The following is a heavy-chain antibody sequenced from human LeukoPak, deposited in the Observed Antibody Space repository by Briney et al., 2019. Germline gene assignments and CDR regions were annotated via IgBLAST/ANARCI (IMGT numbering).Heavy chain of an antibody. Sequence: GGSLRLSCAASGFTFSGHWMSWVRQAPGRGLEWVANIKQDGSEKYYVGSVKGRFTISRDNAKNSLYLQMNTLRAEDTAVYYCARAWDSSDHSDYWGQGTLVTVSS. J-gene: IGHJ4*02. CDR3: ARAWDSSDHSDY. D-gene: IGHD6-19*01. V-gene: IGHV3-7*05. CDR1: GFTFSGHW. CDR2: IKQDGSEK.